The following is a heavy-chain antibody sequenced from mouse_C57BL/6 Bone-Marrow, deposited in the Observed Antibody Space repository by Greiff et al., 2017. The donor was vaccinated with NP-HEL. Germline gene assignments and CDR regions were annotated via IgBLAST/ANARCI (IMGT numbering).Heavy chain of an antibody. D-gene: IGHD1-1*01. CDR3: ARLGGSSYDWYFDV. CDR2: IYPGGGYT. Sequence: VQVVESGAELVRPGTSVKMSCKASGYTFTNYWIGWVKQRPGHGLEWIGDIYPGGGYTNYNEKFKGKATLTADKSSSTAYMQFSSLTSEDSAIYYCARLGGSSYDWYFDVWGTGTTVTVSS. V-gene: IGHV1-63*01. CDR1: GYTFTNYW. J-gene: IGHJ1*03.